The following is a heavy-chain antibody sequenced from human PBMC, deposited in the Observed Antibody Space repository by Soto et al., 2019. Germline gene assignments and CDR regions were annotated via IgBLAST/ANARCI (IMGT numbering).Heavy chain of an antibody. D-gene: IGHD2-21*02. V-gene: IGHV1-69*01. J-gene: IGHJ3*02. Sequence: QVQLGQSGAEVKKPGSSVKVSCKASGGTFGTDAISWVRQAPGQGLEWMGGIVPILGAAADYAQTFQGRVTITADESTSTAYMKLSSLRSDDTAVYYCAREKSYGGNSDAFDIWGQGTMITVSS. CDR3: AREKSYGGNSDAFDI. CDR2: IVPILGAAA. CDR1: GGTFGTDA.